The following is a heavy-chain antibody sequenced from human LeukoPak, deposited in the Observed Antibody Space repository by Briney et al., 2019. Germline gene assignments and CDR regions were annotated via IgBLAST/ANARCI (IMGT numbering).Heavy chain of an antibody. J-gene: IGHJ4*02. CDR1: GYTFTGCY. CDR2: INPNSGGT. Sequence: ASVKVSCKASGYTFTGCYMHWVRQAPGQGLEWMGWINPNSGGTNYAQKFQGRVTMTRDTSISTAYMELSRLRSDDTAVYYCARDPTYQLLFYYFDYWGQGTLVTVSS. D-gene: IGHD2-2*01. V-gene: IGHV1-2*02. CDR3: ARDPTYQLLFYYFDY.